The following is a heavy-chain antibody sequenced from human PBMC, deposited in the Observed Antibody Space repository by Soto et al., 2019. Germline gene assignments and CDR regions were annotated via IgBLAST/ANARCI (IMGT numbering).Heavy chain of an antibody. J-gene: IGHJ6*02. CDR1: GGTFSSYA. CDR3: ARGLVRGQTPGPYYYYYGMDV. CDR2: IIPIFGTA. Sequence: ASVKVSCKASGGTFSSYAISWVRQTPGQGLEWMGGIIPIFGTANYAQKFQGRVTINADEATSTAYMELSSLRSEDTAVYYCARGLVRGQTPGPYYYYYGMDVWGQGTTVNVAS. V-gene: IGHV1-69*13. D-gene: IGHD3-10*01.